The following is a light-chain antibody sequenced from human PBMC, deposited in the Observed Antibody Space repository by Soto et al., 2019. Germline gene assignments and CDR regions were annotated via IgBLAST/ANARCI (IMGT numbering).Light chain of an antibody. CDR1: QSVTNDY. V-gene: IGKV3-20*01. Sequence: EIVLTQSPDTLSLSPGDRATLSCRASQSVTNDYLAWYKHKPGQAPRLLIYGASTRATGIPDRFSGSVSGTEYTLTISRLEPEDFAVYYCQHYGNSPPMYTCGQGTKLEIK. CDR2: GAS. CDR3: QHYGNSPPMYT. J-gene: IGKJ2*01.